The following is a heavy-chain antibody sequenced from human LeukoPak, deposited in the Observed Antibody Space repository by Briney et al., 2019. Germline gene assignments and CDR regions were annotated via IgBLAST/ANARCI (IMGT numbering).Heavy chain of an antibody. Sequence: GGSLRLSCAASGFTFSGYEMNWVRQAPGKGLEWVSYISTTGETIYYADSVKGRFTISRDNAKSSLYLQMNSLRAEDTAIYYCAREELVAAASDHWGQGTLVTVSS. V-gene: IGHV3-48*03. CDR2: ISTTGETI. D-gene: IGHD2-15*01. CDR1: GFTFSGYE. J-gene: IGHJ4*02. CDR3: AREELVAAASDH.